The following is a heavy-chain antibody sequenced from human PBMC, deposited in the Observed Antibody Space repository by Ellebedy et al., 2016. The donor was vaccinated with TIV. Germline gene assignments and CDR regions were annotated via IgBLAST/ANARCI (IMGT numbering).Heavy chain of an antibody. D-gene: IGHD3-10*01. CDR3: VRGVGSFYFDS. CDR2: TYYRSQWYR. Sequence: SQTLSLTCDISGDSVSSNSASWNWIRQSPSRGLEWLGKTYYRSQWYREYVDSVKSRMTINSDTSKNQFSLHLNSMTPEDTAVYYCVRGVGSFYFDSWGQGILVTVSS. V-gene: IGHV6-1*01. CDR1: GDSVSSNSAS. J-gene: IGHJ5*01.